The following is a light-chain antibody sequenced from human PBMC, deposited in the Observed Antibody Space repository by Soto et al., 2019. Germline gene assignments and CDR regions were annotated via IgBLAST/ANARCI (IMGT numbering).Light chain of an antibody. Sequence: DLQMTQSPSTLSASVGDRVTIACRASQSVSGSLAWYQRKPGKAPKLLIYDASNLETGVPSRFSGSGSGTEFTLTINSLQPDDFASYYCQQYSDYPLTFGGGTRVEI. V-gene: IGKV1-5*01. CDR2: DAS. CDR3: QQYSDYPLT. J-gene: IGKJ4*01. CDR1: QSVSGS.